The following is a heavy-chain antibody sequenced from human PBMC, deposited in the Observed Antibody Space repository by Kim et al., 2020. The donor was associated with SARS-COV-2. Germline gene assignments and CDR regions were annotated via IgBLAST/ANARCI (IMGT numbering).Heavy chain of an antibody. Sequence: ASVKVSCKASGYTFTSYGISWVRQAPGQGLEWMGWISAYNGNTNYAQKLQGRVTMTTDTSTSTAYMELRSLRSDDTAVYYCARSRSTYRYYYYYYGMDVWGQGTTVTVSS. CDR2: ISAYNGNT. CDR3: ARSRSTYRYYYYYYGMDV. J-gene: IGHJ6*02. CDR1: GYTFTSYG. V-gene: IGHV1-18*01. D-gene: IGHD4-4*01.